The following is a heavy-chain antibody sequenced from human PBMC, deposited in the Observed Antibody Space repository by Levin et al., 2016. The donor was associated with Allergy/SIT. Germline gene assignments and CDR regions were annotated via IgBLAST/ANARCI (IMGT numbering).Heavy chain of an antibody. CDR2: IYYSGST. Sequence: WIRQPPGKGLEWIGYIYYSGSTNYNPSLKSRVTISVDTSKNQFSLKLSSVTAADTAVYYCATFPFGLDSGYADRDYWGQGTLVTVSS. CDR3: ATFPFGLDSGYADRDY. D-gene: IGHD5-12*01. V-gene: IGHV4-59*08. J-gene: IGHJ4*02.